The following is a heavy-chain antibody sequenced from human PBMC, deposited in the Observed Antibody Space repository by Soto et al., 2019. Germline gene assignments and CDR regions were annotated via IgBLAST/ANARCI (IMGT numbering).Heavy chain of an antibody. CDR2: IYYSGNT. V-gene: IGHV4-61*01. CDR1: GGPVSSGSYY. D-gene: IGHD3-10*02. Sequence: PSETLSLTCTVSGGPVSSGSYYWSWIRQPPGKGLEWIGYIYYSGNTNYSPSLKSRVTMSLDRSNNQFSLNLSSVTAADTAVYYCGRTLVNKFMFYWFPPGGKEIRATVS. J-gene: IGHJ5*01. CDR3: GRTLVNKFMFYWFPP.